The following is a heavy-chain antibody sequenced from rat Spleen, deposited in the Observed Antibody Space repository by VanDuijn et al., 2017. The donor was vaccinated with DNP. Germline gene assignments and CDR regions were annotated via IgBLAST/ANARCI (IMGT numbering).Heavy chain of an antibody. CDR1: GFTFSSFP. Sequence: EVQLVESGGGSVQPGRSMKLSCAASGFTFSSFPMAWVRQAPTKGLDWVASISPSGGSTYYRGSVKGRFTISRDNAKSTLYLQMNSLWSEDTATYYCTRGSSLPGYLDYWGQGVLVTVSS. CDR2: ISPSGGST. CDR3: TRGSSLPGYLDY. J-gene: IGHJ2*01. D-gene: IGHD1-4*01. V-gene: IGHV5-46*01.